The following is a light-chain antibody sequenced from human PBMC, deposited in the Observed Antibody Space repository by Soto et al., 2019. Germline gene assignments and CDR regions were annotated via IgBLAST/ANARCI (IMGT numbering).Light chain of an antibody. CDR1: AGPVTSGYY. Sequence: QAVVTQEPSLTVSPGGTVTLTCASSAGPVTSGYYPNWFQQKPGQAPRSLIYGTSNKHSWTPARFSGSLLGGKAALTLSGVQPEDEADYYCLLCSGGAPVWVYGGGTKLTVL. CDR2: GTS. V-gene: IGLV7-43*01. CDR3: LLCSGGAPVWV. J-gene: IGLJ3*02.